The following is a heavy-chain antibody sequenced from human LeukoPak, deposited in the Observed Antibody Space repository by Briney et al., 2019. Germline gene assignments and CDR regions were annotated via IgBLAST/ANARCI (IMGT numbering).Heavy chain of an antibody. CDR3: ARKISYISVFDY. J-gene: IGHJ4*02. CDR2: ISDSGST. V-gene: IGHV4-59*11. CDR1: GVSISSHY. Sequence: AETLSLTCTVSGVSISSHYWSWIRQPPGQGLEWIGYISDSGSTNYNPFLKSRITISADTAGNQFSLWLSSVTAADTAVYYCARKISYISVFDYWGQGTLVAVSS. D-gene: IGHD2-15*01.